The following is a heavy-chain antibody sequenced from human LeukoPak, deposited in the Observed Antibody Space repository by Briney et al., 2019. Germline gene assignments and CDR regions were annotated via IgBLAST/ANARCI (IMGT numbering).Heavy chain of an antibody. D-gene: IGHD3-22*01. V-gene: IGHV1-46*01. Sequence: VASVKVSCKASGYTFTSYYMHWVRQAPGQGLEWMGIINPSGGSTSYAKKFQGRVTMTRDTSTSTVYMELSSLRSEDTAVYYCAREVEPNYYDSSGYPTMGSWGQGTLVTVSS. CDR3: AREVEPNYYDSSGYPTMGS. J-gene: IGHJ5*02. CDR1: GYTFTSYY. CDR2: INPSGGST.